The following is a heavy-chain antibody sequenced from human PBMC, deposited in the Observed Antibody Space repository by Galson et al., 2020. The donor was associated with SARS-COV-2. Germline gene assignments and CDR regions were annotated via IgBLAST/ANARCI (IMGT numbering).Heavy chain of an antibody. CDR1: GFTFDDYA. CDR2: ISWNSGSI. D-gene: IGHD6-19*01. V-gene: IGHV3-9*01. CDR3: AKGILVPSGWYGPSGS. J-gene: IGHJ4*02. Sequence: LSLTCAASGFTFDDYAMHWVRQAPGKGLEWVSGISWNSGSIGYADSVKGRFTISRDNAKNSLYLQMNSLRAEDTALYYCAKGILVPSGWYGPSGSWGQGTLVTVSS.